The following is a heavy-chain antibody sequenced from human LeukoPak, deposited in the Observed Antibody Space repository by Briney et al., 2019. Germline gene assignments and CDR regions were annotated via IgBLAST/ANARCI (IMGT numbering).Heavy chain of an antibody. CDR2: IRYDGSNK. V-gene: IGHV3-30*02. CDR3: AKARSLDAFDI. Sequence: PGGTLRHSCAASGFTFSSYGMHWARQAPGKGRAGVAFIRYDGSNKYYADSVKGRFTSSRYNSKTTLDLQINSRTAEESAAYYRAKARSLDAFDIWGQGTMVTVSS. J-gene: IGHJ3*02. CDR1: GFTFSSYG.